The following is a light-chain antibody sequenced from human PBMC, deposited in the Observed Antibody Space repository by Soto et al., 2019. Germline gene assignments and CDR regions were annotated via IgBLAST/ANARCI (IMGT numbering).Light chain of an antibody. V-gene: IGKV3-20*01. J-gene: IGKJ4*01. CDR3: QHYGSSPRT. Sequence: EIVLTQSPGTLSLSPGERATLSCRASQTVSSSLLAWYQQKPGPAPNLLIYGASSRATGIPDRFSGSGSGTDFTLTISRLEPEDFAVYYCQHYGSSPRTFGGGTKVEIK. CDR2: GAS. CDR1: QTVSSSL.